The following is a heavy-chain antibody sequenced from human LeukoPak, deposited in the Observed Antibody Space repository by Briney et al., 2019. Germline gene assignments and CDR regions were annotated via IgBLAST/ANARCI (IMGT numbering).Heavy chain of an antibody. V-gene: IGHV3-7*01. D-gene: IGHD3-10*01. CDR1: GFTFNSYW. J-gene: IGHJ6*03. CDR3: ARAGAHYLQYYMDV. CDR2: IKQDGREK. Sequence: PGGSLRLSCAASGFTFNSYWMSWVHQAPGKGLEWVANIKQDGREKYYVDSVKGRFTISRDNAKNSLYLQMNSLRAEDTAVYYCARAGAHYLQYYMDVWGKGTTVTVSS.